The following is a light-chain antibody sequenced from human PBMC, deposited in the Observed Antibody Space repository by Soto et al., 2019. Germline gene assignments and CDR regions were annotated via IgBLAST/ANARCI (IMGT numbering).Light chain of an antibody. Sequence: DIQRTQSPSTLSASVGDRVTITCRASQSISHFLAWYQQKPGKVPKLLIYDASNLGSGVPSRFSGSGSGTDFTLTISGLQPDDFTTYYCQQYTSYSRAFGQGTKVDI. J-gene: IGKJ1*01. CDR1: QSISHF. V-gene: IGKV1-5*01. CDR3: QQYTSYSRA. CDR2: DAS.